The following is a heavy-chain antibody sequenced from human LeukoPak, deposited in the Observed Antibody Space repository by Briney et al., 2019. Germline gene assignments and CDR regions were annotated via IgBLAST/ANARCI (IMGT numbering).Heavy chain of an antibody. CDR1: GGSISSYF. J-gene: IGHJ4*02. Sequence: PSETLSLTCTVSGGSISSYFWSWIRQPPGEGLEWIGHISYIGNTNYNTSLKSRLTMSIDTSKKQLSLKLSAVTAADTAVYYCARCDPYYFDSWGQGTLVTVSS. V-gene: IGHV4-59*08. CDR2: ISYIGNT. D-gene: IGHD2-21*02. CDR3: ARCDPYYFDS.